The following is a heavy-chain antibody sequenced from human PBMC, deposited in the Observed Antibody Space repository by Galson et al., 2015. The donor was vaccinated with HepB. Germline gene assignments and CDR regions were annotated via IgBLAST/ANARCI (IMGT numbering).Heavy chain of an antibody. D-gene: IGHD2-2*01. J-gene: IGHJ4*02. CDR3: ARRRYCSGISCYYDY. CDR2: IDPSDSYT. V-gene: IGHV5-10-1*01. CDR1: GYSFTDYW. Sequence: QSGAEVTKPGESLRISCKGSGYSFTDYWISWVRQMPGKGLEWMGTIDPSDSYTNYGPSFQGHVTISTDKSISTAYLQWSSLKASDTAMYYCARRRYCSGISCYYDYWGQGTLVSVSS.